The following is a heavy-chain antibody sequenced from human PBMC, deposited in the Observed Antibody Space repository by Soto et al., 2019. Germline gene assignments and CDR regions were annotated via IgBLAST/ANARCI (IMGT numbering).Heavy chain of an antibody. D-gene: IGHD4-17*01. V-gene: IGHV4-59*01. CDR1: GGSISGYS. CDR3: ARALGATVVTAGGWFDP. J-gene: IGHJ5*02. Sequence: PSETRSLTCTVSGGSISGYSWSWIRQPPGKGLGWMGAMYYSGSTNYNPSLESRVTISVDTSKNQFSLKLNSVTAADTAVYYCARALGATVVTAGGWFDPWGQGTLVTVSS. CDR2: MYYSGST.